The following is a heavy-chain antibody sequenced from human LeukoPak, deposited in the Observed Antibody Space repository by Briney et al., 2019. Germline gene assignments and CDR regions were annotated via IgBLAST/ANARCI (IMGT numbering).Heavy chain of an antibody. J-gene: IGHJ6*04. CDR1: GFTFSSYS. CDR3: AELGITMIGGV. V-gene: IGHV3-21*01. D-gene: IGHD3-10*02. Sequence: PGGPLRLSCAASGFTFSSYSMNRVRQAPGKGLEWVSSISSSSSYIYYADSVKGRFTISRDNAKNSLYLQMNSLRAEDTAVYYCAELGITMIGGVWGKGTTVTISS. CDR2: ISSSSSYI.